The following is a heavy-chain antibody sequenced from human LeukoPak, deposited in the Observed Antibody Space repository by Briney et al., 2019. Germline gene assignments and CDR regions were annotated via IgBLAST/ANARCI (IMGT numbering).Heavy chain of an antibody. CDR1: GLTFEDYT. D-gene: IGHD3-22*01. CDR2: INWHGSA. Sequence: GGSLRLSCAASGLTFEDYTMHWVRQAPGKTLEWVSLINWHGSAYYTDSVKGRFTISRDNSKNSLYLQMDTLRREDTAFYYCVEDINYESSGSVLEYWGQGALVTVSS. CDR3: VEDINYESSGSVLEY. V-gene: IGHV3-43*01. J-gene: IGHJ4*02.